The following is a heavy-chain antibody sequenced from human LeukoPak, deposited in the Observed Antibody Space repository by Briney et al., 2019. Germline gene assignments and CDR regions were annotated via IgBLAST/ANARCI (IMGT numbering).Heavy chain of an antibody. Sequence: SETLSLTCTVSGGSISDYYWSWVRQPAGKGLEWIGRINSSGNTRYNPSLKSRVTMSVDTSKNQFSLKLTSVTAADTAVYFCARGLAAAYDYDWFDPWGQGTLVTVSS. V-gene: IGHV4-4*07. J-gene: IGHJ5*02. CDR3: ARGLAAAYDYDWFDP. CDR1: GGSISDYY. CDR2: INSSGNT. D-gene: IGHD5-12*01.